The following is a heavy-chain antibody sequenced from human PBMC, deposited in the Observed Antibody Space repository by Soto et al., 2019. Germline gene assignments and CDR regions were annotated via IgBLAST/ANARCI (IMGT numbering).Heavy chain of an antibody. CDR1: GGCFSGYY. Sequence: QVQLQQWGAGPLRPLETLSLTCGVSGGCFSGYYWAWIRQSPGKGLEWIGEINDRGSINYNPSLKSRVSISGDTSKNHYSLNLRSVTAADTAVYYCARESHDILTGPPWVWYFDLWGRGTLVTVSS. D-gene: IGHD3-9*01. CDR3: ARESHDILTGPPWVWYFDL. V-gene: IGHV4-34*01. CDR2: INDRGSI. J-gene: IGHJ2*01.